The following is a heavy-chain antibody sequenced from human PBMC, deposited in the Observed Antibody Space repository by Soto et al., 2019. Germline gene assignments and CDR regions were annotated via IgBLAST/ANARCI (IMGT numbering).Heavy chain of an antibody. J-gene: IGHJ6*02. V-gene: IGHV1-18*01. CDR2: ISAYNGKT. CDR1: GYTFTSYG. D-gene: IGHD5-12*01. Sequence: QVQLVQSGGEVKKPGASVKLSCTASGYTFTSYGISWVRQAPGQGLEWMGWISAYNGKTNYAQNVQGRVTMTTDTSTRTGCMGLRSLRSDDTAVYYGARGGDVNYYHGMDVWGQGTTVTVSS. CDR3: ARGGDVNYYHGMDV.